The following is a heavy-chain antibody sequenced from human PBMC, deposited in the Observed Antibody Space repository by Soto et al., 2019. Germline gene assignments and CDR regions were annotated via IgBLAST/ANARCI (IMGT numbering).Heavy chain of an antibody. CDR2: MDPSDSYT. CDR1: GYSFTSYW. CDR3: ARPGYHDPVAFDI. J-gene: IGHJ3*02. D-gene: IGHD2-15*01. Sequence: GESLKISCKGSGYSFTSYWISWVRHMSGKGLEWMGRMDPSDSYTNYSPSFQGHVTISADKSISTAYLQWSSLKASDNAMYYCARPGYHDPVAFDIWGQGTMVTVSS. V-gene: IGHV5-10-1*01.